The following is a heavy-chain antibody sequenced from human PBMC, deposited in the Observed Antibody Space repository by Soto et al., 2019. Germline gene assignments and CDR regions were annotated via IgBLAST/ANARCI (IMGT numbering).Heavy chain of an antibody. V-gene: IGHV3-53*02. CDR3: AREVPAAIHGMDV. Sequence: VPLVETGGGLIQPGGSLRLSCAASGFTVSSNYMSWVRQAPGKGLEWVSVIYSGGSTYYADSVKGRFTISRDNSKNTLYLQMNSLRAEDTAVYYCAREVPAAIHGMDVWGQGTTVTVSS. J-gene: IGHJ6*02. CDR1: GFTVSSNY. D-gene: IGHD2-2*01. CDR2: IYSGGST.